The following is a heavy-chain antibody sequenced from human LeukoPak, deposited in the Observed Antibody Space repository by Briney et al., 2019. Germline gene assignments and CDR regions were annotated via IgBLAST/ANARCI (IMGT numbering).Heavy chain of an antibody. J-gene: IGHJ4*02. D-gene: IGHD6-13*01. V-gene: IGHV1-69*05. CDR3: ARVGNSGRSWDY. CDR2: IIPIFGTA. Sequence: SVKVSCKASGGTFTIYAISWVRQAPGQGLEWMGGIIPIFGTANYAQKFQGRVTITTDESTSTAYMELSSLRSEDTAVYYCARVGNSGRSWDYWGQGTLVTVSS. CDR1: GGTFTIYA.